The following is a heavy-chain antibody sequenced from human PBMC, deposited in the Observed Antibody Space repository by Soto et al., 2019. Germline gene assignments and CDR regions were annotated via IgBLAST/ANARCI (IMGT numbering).Heavy chain of an antibody. Sequence: GGSLRLSCAASGFTFRSYWMSWVRQAPGEGLEWVANMNQDGSEKYFVGSVKGRFTISRDNAKSSLYLQMNSLRAEDTAVYYCAREKSYGDSFDYWGQGTLVTVSS. CDR2: MNQDGSEK. D-gene: IGHD4-17*01. CDR3: AREKSYGDSFDY. J-gene: IGHJ4*02. V-gene: IGHV3-7*01. CDR1: GFTFRSYW.